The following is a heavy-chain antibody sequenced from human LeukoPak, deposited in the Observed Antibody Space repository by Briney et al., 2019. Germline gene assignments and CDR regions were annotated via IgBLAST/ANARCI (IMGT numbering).Heavy chain of an antibody. V-gene: IGHV4-38-2*02. Sequence: ETLSLTCTVSGHSISSGYFWGWIRQPPGKGLEWIGSIYHSGSTHYNPSLKSRVTISIITSKNQFSLKLSSVTATDTALYYCARRIAVTGSFGYWGQGTLVTVSS. D-gene: IGHD6-19*01. CDR2: IYHSGST. CDR1: GHSISSGYF. J-gene: IGHJ4*02. CDR3: ARRIAVTGSFGY.